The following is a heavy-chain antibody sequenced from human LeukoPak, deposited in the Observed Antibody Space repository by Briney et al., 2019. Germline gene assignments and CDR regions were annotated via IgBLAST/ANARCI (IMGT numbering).Heavy chain of an antibody. CDR3: AKVMDYGDPSRINYFDY. CDR1: GFTFSSYA. Sequence: GGSLRLSCAASGFTFSSYAMSWVRQAPGKGLEWVSAISGSGGSTYYADSVKGRFTISRDNSKNTLYLQMNSLRAEDTAVYYCAKVMDYGDPSRINYFDYWGQGTLVIVSS. D-gene: IGHD4-17*01. J-gene: IGHJ4*02. V-gene: IGHV3-23*01. CDR2: ISGSGGST.